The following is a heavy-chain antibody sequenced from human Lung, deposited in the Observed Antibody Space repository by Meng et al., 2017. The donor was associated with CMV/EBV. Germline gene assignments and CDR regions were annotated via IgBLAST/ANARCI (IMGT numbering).Heavy chain of an antibody. CDR2: IKTKSDGGTT. CDR1: EFTFHNYA. Sequence: EVQLLESGGGLAQPGGSLRLSCAGSEFTFHNYAMNWVRQAPGKGLEWVGRIKTKSDGGTTDYAAFVKDRFTISRDDSKNTLYLQMNSLKREDTAVYFCATDVFYWGQGALVTVSS. CDR3: ATDVFY. V-gene: IGHV3-15*07. J-gene: IGHJ4*02.